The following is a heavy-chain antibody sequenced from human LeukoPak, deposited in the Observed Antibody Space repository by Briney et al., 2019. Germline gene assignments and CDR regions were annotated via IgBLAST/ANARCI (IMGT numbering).Heavy chain of an antibody. CDR3: AKAGYGSGSYYTLSHFDY. D-gene: IGHD3-10*01. CDR1: GFTFSSYA. V-gene: IGHV3-23*01. CDR2: ISGSGGST. Sequence: GGSLRLSCAASGFTFSSYAMSWVRQAPAKGLEWVSAISGSGGSTYYADSVKGRFTISRDNSKNTLYLQMNSLRAEDTAVYYCAKAGYGSGSYYTLSHFDYWGQGTLVTVSS. J-gene: IGHJ4*02.